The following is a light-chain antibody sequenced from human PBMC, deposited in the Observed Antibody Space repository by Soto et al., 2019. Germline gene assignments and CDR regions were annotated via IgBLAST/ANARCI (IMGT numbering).Light chain of an antibody. CDR3: CSYAGSSTWV. CDR2: EGT. V-gene: IGLV2-23*01. J-gene: IGLJ3*02. CDR1: STDVGSYNV. Sequence: QSALTQPASVSGSPGQSITISCTGTSTDVGSYNVVSWYQQHPGKAPKLMIYEGTKRPSGVSTRFSGFKSGNTASLTISGLQAEDEADYYCCSYAGSSTWVFGGGTKLTVL.